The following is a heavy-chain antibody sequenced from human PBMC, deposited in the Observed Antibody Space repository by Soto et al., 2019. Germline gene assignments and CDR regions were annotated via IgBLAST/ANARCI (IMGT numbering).Heavy chain of an antibody. CDR1: GFTFSSYA. CDR2: ISGSGGST. Sequence: GGSLRLSCAASGFTFSSYAMSWVRQAPGKGLEWVSAISGSGGSTYYADSVKGRFTISRDNSKNTLYLQMNSLRAGDTAVYYCAKDPGSCSGGSCYSGPTFFDYWGQGTLVTVSS. V-gene: IGHV3-23*01. D-gene: IGHD2-15*01. J-gene: IGHJ4*02. CDR3: AKDPGSCSGGSCYSGPTFFDY.